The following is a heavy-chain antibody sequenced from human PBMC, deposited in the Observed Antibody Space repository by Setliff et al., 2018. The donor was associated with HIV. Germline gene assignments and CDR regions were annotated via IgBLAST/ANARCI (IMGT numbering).Heavy chain of an antibody. CDR1: GGSFSSYY. CDR3: AREREAWSAYDS. V-gene: IGHV4-34*01. Sequence: KASETLSLTCAVYGGSFSSYYWIWIRQPPGKGLEWIATIPHNGGTYYNPGPSLTGRVTISLDTSKNQFSLKLAFVTAADTAVYHCAREREAWSAYDSWGQGTLVTVSS. J-gene: IGHJ5*02. CDR2: IPHNGGT. D-gene: IGHD3-3*01.